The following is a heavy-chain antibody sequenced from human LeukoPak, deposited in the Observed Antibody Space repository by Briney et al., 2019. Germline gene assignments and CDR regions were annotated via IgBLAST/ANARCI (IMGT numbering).Heavy chain of an antibody. D-gene: IGHD5-18*01. J-gene: IGHJ4*02. Sequence: PSETLSLTCSVSGGSISSSSYFWGWIRQPPGKGLEWIGSIYYSGSTYSNPSLKSRVTISVDTSKSQFSLRLSSVTAADTAVYYCARDGYTYGSFDYWGQGTLVTVSS. CDR3: ARDGYTYGSFDY. CDR2: IYYSGST. V-gene: IGHV4-39*01. CDR1: GGSISSSSYF.